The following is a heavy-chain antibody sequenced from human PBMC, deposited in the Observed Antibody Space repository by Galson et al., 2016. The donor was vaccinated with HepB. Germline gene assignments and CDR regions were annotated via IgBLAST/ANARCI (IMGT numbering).Heavy chain of an antibody. D-gene: IGHD1/OR15-1a*01. J-gene: IGHJ6*01. V-gene: IGHV3-21*01. CDR2: ISGSSNFI. Sequence: VRQAPGKGLEWVSSISGSSNFIYYADSVKGRFTISRDNAKNSLFLQMDSLRAEDTAVYFCAIPRNTNYNYYGMDVWGPGTTVTVSS. CDR3: AIPRNTNYNYYGMDV.